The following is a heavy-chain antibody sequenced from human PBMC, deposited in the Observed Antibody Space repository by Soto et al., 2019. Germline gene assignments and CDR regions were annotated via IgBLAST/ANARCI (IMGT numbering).Heavy chain of an antibody. CDR1: GGSFSGYY. CDR3: ARGYGDWGYYYYGMDV. CDR2: INHSGST. D-gene: IGHD4-17*01. J-gene: IGHJ6*02. Sequence: SETLSLTCAVYGGSFSGYYWSWIRQPPGKGLEWIGEINHSGSTNYNPSLKSRVTISVDTSKNQFSLKLSSVTAADTAVYYCARGYGDWGYYYYGMDVWGQGTTVTVSS. V-gene: IGHV4-34*01.